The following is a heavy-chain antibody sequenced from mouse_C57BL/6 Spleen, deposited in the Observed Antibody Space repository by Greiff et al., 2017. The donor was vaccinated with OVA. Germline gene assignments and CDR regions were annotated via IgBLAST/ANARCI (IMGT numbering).Heavy chain of an antibody. V-gene: IGHV1-72*01. CDR2: IDPNSGGT. Sequence: VQLQQPGAELVKPGASVKLSCKASGYTFTSYWMHWVKQRPGRGLEWIGRIDPNSGGTKYTEKFKSKATLTVDKPSSTSYMQLSSLTSEDSAVXYCAREKGTYYYAMDYWGQGTAVTVSS. J-gene: IGHJ4*01. CDR3: AREKGTYYYAMDY. CDR1: GYTFTSYW. D-gene: IGHD3-3*01.